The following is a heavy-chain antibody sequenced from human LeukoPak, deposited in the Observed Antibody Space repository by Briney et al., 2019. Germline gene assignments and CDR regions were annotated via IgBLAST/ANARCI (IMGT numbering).Heavy chain of an antibody. CDR1: GYTFTSYY. D-gene: IGHD2-15*01. V-gene: IGHV1-46*01. Sequence: ASVKVSCKASGYTFTSYYMHWVRQAPGQGLEWMGIINPSGGSTSYAQKFQGRVTMTRDTSTCTVYMELSSLRSEDTAVYYCARVVVVAATVSYYYGMDVWGQGTTVTVSS. CDR2: INPSGGST. J-gene: IGHJ6*02. CDR3: ARVVVVAATVSYYYGMDV.